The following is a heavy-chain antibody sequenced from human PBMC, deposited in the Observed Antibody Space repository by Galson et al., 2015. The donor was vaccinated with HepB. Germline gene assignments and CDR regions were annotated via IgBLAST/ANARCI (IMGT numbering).Heavy chain of an antibody. CDR2: ISSSSSTM. CDR1: GFTFSSYS. V-gene: IGHV3-48*01. D-gene: IGHD2-2*01. J-gene: IGHJ4*02. Sequence: SLRLSCAASGFTFSSYSMNWVRQAPGKGLEWVSYISSSSSTMYYADSVKGRFTISRDNAKNSLYLQMNSLRAEDTAVYYCATKWGRDQGFPADYWGQGTLVTVSS. CDR3: ATKWGRDQGFPADY.